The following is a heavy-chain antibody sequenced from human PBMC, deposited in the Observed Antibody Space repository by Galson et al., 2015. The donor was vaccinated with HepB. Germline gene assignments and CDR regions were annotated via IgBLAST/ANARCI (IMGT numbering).Heavy chain of an antibody. D-gene: IGHD3-22*01. CDR2: ISAYNGNT. CDR3: ARDPYDSSGYLPWGYYYGMDV. CDR1: GYTFTSDC. J-gene: IGHJ6*02. V-gene: IGHV1-18*01. Sequence: SVNVSCKASGYTFTSDCISWVRQAPGQGLEWIGWISAYNGNTYYAQKLQGRVTMTIDTSTSTAYMELMSLRSDDTAVYYCARDPYDSSGYLPWGYYYGMDVWGQGTTVTVSS.